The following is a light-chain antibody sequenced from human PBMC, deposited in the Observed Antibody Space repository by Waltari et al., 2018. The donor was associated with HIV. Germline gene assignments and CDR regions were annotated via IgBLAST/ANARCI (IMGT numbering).Light chain of an antibody. CDR1: KSSSNN. V-gene: IGKV1-39*01. CDR3: QQSYSTPT. Sequence: DIHITQSPSSLSASVGHRVTMNGRARKSSSNNVKWYQKKPGKAHKLLMYTASSLQSGVPTRWSGSGSGTDFTLTISSLQPEDVATYYCQQSYSTPTFGQGTKVEIK. CDR2: TAS. J-gene: IGKJ1*01.